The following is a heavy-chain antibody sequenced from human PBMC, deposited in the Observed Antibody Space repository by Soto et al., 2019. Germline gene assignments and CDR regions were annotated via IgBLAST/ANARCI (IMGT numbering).Heavy chain of an antibody. J-gene: IGHJ4*02. CDR1: GGSISSGGYY. V-gene: IGHV4-31*03. D-gene: IGHD1-26*01. Sequence: LTCTVSGGSISSGGYYWSWIRQHPGKGLEWIGYIYYSGSTYYNPSLKSRVTISGDTSKTQFSLKLSSVTAADTAVYYCARSLEWEQVLEYWGQGTLVTVSS. CDR3: ARSLEWEQVLEY. CDR2: IYYSGST.